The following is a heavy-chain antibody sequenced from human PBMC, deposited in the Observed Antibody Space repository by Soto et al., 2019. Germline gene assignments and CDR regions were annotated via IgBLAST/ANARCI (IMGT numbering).Heavy chain of an antibody. Sequence: SETLSLTCAVYGGSFSGSHWSWIRQPPGKGLEWIGKINHSGTTNYNPTLKSRVTISVDTSKNQFSLKLSSVTAADTAVYYCANGPCEPSCSPFEGPYYGMDVWGQGTTVTVSS. J-gene: IGHJ6*02. CDR2: INHSGTT. V-gene: IGHV4-34*01. CDR3: ANGPCEPSCSPFEGPYYGMDV. CDR1: GGSFSGSH. D-gene: IGHD2-2*01.